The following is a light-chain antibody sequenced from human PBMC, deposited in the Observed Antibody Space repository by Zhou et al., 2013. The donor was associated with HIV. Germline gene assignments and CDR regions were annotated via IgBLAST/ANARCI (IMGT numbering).Light chain of an antibody. CDR3: QQFGNSPWT. CDR1: HTIDNY. J-gene: IGKJ1*01. V-gene: IGKV3-11*01. CDR2: DTS. Sequence: EIVLTQSPATLSLSPGERATLSCRASHTIDNYLAWYQQRPGQAPRLLIYDTSNRASGIPARFRGSGSGTDFTLTISRLEPEDFAVYYCQQFGNSPWTFGQGTKVEIK.